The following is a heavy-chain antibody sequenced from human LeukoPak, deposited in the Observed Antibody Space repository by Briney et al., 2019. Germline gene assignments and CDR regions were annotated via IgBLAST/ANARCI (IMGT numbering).Heavy chain of an antibody. V-gene: IGHV4-59*01. D-gene: IGHD4-17*01. CDR2: IYYSGST. CDR1: GGSISSYY. J-gene: IGHJ4*02. CDR3: ARVAYGDYDGY. Sequence: SETLSLTCTVSGGSISSYYWSWIRQPPGKGLEWIGYIYYSGSTNYNPSLKSRVTISVDTSKNQFSLKLSSVTAADTAVYYCARVAYGDYDGYWGQGTLVTVSS.